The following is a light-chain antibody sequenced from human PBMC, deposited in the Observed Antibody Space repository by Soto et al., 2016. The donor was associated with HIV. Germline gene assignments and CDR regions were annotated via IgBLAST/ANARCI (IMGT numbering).Light chain of an antibody. Sequence: DIQMTQSPSSLSLSIGDRVSITCRASQSISTYVSWYQQKPGRAPKLLIYDASSLHSGVPSRFSGRGSGTDFTLTISSLQPEDIATYYCQQYATYPNTFGQGTKLEIK. V-gene: IGKV1-39*01. J-gene: IGKJ2*01. CDR1: QSISTY. CDR3: QQYATYPNT. CDR2: DAS.